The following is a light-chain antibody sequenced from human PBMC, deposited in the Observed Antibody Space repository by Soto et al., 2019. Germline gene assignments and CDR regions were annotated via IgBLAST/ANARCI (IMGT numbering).Light chain of an antibody. Sequence: IVMTQSPATLSVSPGERATLSCRASQSIDTNLAWYQQKPGQAPRLLIYGASSRATGIPDRFSGSGSGTDFTLTISRLEPEDFAVYYCHQYDSWTFGQGTKVDIK. CDR3: HQYDSWT. CDR2: GAS. V-gene: IGKV3D-15*01. CDR1: QSIDTN. J-gene: IGKJ1*01.